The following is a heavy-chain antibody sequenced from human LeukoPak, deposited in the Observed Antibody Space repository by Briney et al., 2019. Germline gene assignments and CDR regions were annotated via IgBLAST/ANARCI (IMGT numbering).Heavy chain of an antibody. J-gene: IGHJ5*02. Sequence: GGSLSLSCAASGFSFSNYWMSWVRQAPGKGLEWVSSISSSSSYIYYADSVKGRFTISRDNAKNSLYLQMNSLRAEDTAVYYCARAVVVVPAAIHHWFDPWGQGTLVTVSS. CDR3: ARAVVVVPAAIHHWFDP. D-gene: IGHD2-2*01. CDR2: ISSSSSYI. CDR1: GFSFSNYW. V-gene: IGHV3-21*01.